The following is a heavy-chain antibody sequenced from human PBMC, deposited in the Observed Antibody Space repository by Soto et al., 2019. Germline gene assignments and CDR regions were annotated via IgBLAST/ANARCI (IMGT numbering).Heavy chain of an antibody. Sequence: SVKVSCKASGGTFSSYAISWVRQAPGQGLEWMGGIIPIFGTANYAQKFQGRVTITADESTSTAYMELSSLRSEDTAVYYRARDRGGYSYGYRFDYWGQGTLVTVSS. CDR3: ARDRGGYSYGYRFDY. D-gene: IGHD5-18*01. V-gene: IGHV1-69*13. J-gene: IGHJ4*02. CDR1: GGTFSSYA. CDR2: IIPIFGTA.